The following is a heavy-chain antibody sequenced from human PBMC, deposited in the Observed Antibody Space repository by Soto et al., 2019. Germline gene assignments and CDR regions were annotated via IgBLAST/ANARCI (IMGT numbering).Heavy chain of an antibody. CDR1: GLTFSSYS. D-gene: IGHD2-2*01. Sequence: EVHLVESGGGLVQRGGSLRLSCEASGLTFSSYSMFWVRQAPGKGLEWVSHISGSGSAMNYTDSVKGRFIISRDNAKNSLYLQMDSLRDEYTAVYYCARVVHVREPCSSISCDYWYYEMDVWGQGNRVTVSS. CDR2: ISGSGSAM. CDR3: ARVVHVREPCSSISCDYWYYEMDV. V-gene: IGHV3-48*02. J-gene: IGHJ6*02.